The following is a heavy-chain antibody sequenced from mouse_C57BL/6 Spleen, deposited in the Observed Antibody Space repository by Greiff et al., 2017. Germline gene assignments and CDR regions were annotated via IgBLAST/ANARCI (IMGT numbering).Heavy chain of an antibody. CDR3: TRDTVGYVDV. CDR1: GFTFSDYY. J-gene: IGHJ1*03. Sequence: MLVESEGGLVQPGSSMKLSCTASGFTFSDYYMAWVRQVPEKGLEWVANINYDGSSTYYLDSLKSRFIISRDNAKNILYLQMSSLKSEDTATYYCTRDTVGYVDVWGTGTTVTVSS. D-gene: IGHD1-1*01. CDR2: INYDGSST. V-gene: IGHV5-16*01.